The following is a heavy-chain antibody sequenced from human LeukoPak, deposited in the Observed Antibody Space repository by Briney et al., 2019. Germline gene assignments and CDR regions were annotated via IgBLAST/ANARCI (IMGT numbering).Heavy chain of an antibody. D-gene: IGHD3-10*01. Sequence: GGTLRLSCAASGFTFRTYGFSWVRQAPGKGLEWVSTVSSSGGSTYYADSVKGRFTISRDNSKNTLYLQMNRLRAEDTAVYYCAKYGSGLRDYWGQGTLVTVSS. V-gene: IGHV3-23*01. J-gene: IGHJ4*02. CDR2: VSSSGGST. CDR1: GFTFRTYG. CDR3: AKYGSGLRDY.